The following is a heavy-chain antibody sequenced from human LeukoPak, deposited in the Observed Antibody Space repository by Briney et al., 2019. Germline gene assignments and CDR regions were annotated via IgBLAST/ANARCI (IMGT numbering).Heavy chain of an antibody. D-gene: IGHD6-19*01. Sequence: GGSLRLPCAASGFTFSSYGMHWVRQAPGKGLEWVTTIWYDGSNKYYADSVKGRFTISRDNSKNTLFLQMNSLRAEDTGVYYCARGAQAVAGTYGYWGQGALVTVSS. J-gene: IGHJ4*02. CDR2: IWYDGSNK. V-gene: IGHV3-33*01. CDR1: GFTFSSYG. CDR3: ARGAQAVAGTYGY.